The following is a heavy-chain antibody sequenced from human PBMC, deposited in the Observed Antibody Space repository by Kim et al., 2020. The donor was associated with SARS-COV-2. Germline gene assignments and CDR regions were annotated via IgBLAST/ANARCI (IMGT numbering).Heavy chain of an antibody. CDR3: ARLRRASYKHVDY. CDR1: GCPISSTSSY. V-gene: IGHV4-39*01. J-gene: IGHJ4*02. D-gene: IGHD1-1*01. CDR2: IYFSGST. Sequence: SETLSLTCSVSGCPISSTSSYWGWIRQPPGKGLEWIGTIYFSGSTFYNPSLKSPVTISVDTSNNQFSLKRPSVTAADTALYLCARLRRASYKHVDYWGQG.